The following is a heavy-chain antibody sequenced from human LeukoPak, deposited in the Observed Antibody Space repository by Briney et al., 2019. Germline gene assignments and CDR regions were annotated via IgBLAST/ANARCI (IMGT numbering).Heavy chain of an antibody. J-gene: IGHJ3*02. CDR2: IYSSETT. Sequence: PSETLSLTCTVSGGSITGYHWSWIRQPPGKGLEWIGYIYSSETTEYKPSLKSRVTVSADTPKNQFSLKLTSVTAADTAIYYCARRNDFDIWGQGTMVTVSS. V-gene: IGHV4-4*08. CDR3: ARRNDFDI. CDR1: GGSITGYH.